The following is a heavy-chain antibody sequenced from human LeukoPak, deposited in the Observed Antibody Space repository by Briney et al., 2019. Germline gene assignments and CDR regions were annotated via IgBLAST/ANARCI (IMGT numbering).Heavy chain of an antibody. D-gene: IGHD6-13*01. CDR1: GFTFSSYG. J-gene: IGHJ4*02. V-gene: IGHV3-30*18. Sequence: GGSLRLSCVASGFTFSSYGMHWVRQAPGKGLEWVAVMSYDGSTKYYADSVKGRFTISRDNSKNTLYLQMNSLRDEDTAVYYCAKQYSSSWYAVDYWGQGTLVTVSS. CDR3: AKQYSSSWYAVDY. CDR2: MSYDGSTK.